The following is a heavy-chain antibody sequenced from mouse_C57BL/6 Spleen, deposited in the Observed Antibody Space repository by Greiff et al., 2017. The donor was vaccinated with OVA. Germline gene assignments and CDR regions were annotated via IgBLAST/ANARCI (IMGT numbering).Heavy chain of an antibody. Sequence: QVHVKQSGAELAKPGASVKLSCKASGYTFTSYWMHWVKQRPGQGLEWIGYINPSSGYTKYNQKFKDKATLTADKSSSTAYMQLSSLTYEDSAVYYCARSTVVASFDYWGQGTTLTVSS. V-gene: IGHV1-7*01. CDR2: INPSSGYT. D-gene: IGHD1-1*01. CDR1: GYTFTSYW. CDR3: ARSTVVASFDY. J-gene: IGHJ2*01.